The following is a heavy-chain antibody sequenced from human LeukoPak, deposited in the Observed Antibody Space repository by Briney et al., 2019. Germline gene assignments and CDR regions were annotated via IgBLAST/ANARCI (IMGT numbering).Heavy chain of an antibody. Sequence: GGSLRLSCAASGFTFSTYVMNWVRQAPGKGLEWVSAISGSGDRIYSAASVKGRFTISRDNSKDTLYLQMYSLRAEDTAVYYCAKGDPAFDAFDFWGQGTMVTVSS. CDR2: ISGSGDRI. CDR3: AKGDPAFDAFDF. J-gene: IGHJ3*01. CDR1: GFTFSTYV. D-gene: IGHD2-2*01. V-gene: IGHV3-23*01.